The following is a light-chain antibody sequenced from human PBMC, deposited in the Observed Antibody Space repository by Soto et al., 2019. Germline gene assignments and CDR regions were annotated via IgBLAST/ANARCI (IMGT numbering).Light chain of an antibody. CDR2: EDN. CDR3: QSWDSNTAE. V-gene: IGLV3-1*01. CDR1: KLGNKY. Sequence: SYELTQPPSVSVSPGQTASITCSGHKLGNKYACWYQQRPGQSPVLVIYEDNKRTSGIAERFSGSNSGNTATLTISGTQAMDEADYYCQSWDSNTAEFGGGTKVTVL. J-gene: IGLJ2*01.